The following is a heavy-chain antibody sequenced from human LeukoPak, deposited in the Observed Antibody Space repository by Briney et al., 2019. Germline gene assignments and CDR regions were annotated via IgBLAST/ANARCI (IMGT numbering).Heavy chain of an antibody. CDR2: IDPSNGRT. Sequence: ASVKVSCKASGYTFTNYYMHWVRQAPGQGLEWIGIIDPSNGRTSYAQKFQGRVTVTSDTSTNTVFMDLSSLRSDDTAVYYCARVGGGYSSSSGRDYWGQGTLVTVSS. D-gene: IGHD6-6*01. J-gene: IGHJ4*02. V-gene: IGHV1-46*03. CDR1: GYTFTNYY. CDR3: ARVGGGYSSSSGRDY.